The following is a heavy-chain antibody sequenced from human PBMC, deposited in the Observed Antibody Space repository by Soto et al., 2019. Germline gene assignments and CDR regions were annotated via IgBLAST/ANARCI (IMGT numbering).Heavy chain of an antibody. J-gene: IGHJ6*02. CDR1: GYTFTING. Sequence: QVKLVQSGAEVKKPGASVKVSCKASGYTFTINGFSWVRQAPGQGLEWMGWISGYNGDTKYAQQLHGRVTMTTETSTSTAYMELRRLRSDDTAVYYCARDHGSGWHSHGMDVWGQGTTVTVSS. V-gene: IGHV1-18*01. CDR2: ISGYNGDT. D-gene: IGHD6-19*01. CDR3: ARDHGSGWHSHGMDV.